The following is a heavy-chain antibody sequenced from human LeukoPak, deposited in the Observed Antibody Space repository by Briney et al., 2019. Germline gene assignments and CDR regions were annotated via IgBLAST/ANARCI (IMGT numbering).Heavy chain of an antibody. V-gene: IGHV3-23*01. CDR1: GFTFSSYA. CDR2: ISGSGGST. CDR3: AKDPNTYYDILTGTGF. J-gene: IGHJ4*02. Sequence: QPGGSLRLSCAASGFTFSSYAMSWVRQAPGKGLEWVSAISGSGGSTYYADSVKGRFTISRDNSKNTLYLQMNSLRAEDTAVYYCAKDPNTYYDILTGTGFWGQGTLVTVSS. D-gene: IGHD3-9*01.